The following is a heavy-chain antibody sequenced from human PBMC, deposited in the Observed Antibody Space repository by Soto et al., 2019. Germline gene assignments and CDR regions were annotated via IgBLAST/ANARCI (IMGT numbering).Heavy chain of an antibody. V-gene: IGHV4-34*01. Sequence: QVQLQQWGAGLLKPSETLSLTCAVYGGSFSGYYWSWIRQPPGKGLEWIGEINHSGSTNYNPSLKSRVTISVDTSKNQFSRKLSSVTAADTAVYYWARGTVTTIRWFDPWGQGTLVTVSS. D-gene: IGHD4-17*01. CDR2: INHSGST. CDR1: GGSFSGYY. J-gene: IGHJ5*02. CDR3: ARGTVTTIRWFDP.